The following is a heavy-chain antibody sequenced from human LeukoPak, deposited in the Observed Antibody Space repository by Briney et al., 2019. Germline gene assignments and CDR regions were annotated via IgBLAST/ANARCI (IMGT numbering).Heavy chain of an antibody. Sequence: SETLSLTRAVYGGSFSGYYWSWIRQPPGKGLEWIGEINHSGSTNYNPSLKSRVTISVDTSKNQFSLRLSSVTAADTAVYYCARRKVPNAFDIWGQGTMVTVSS. CDR2: INHSGST. J-gene: IGHJ3*02. V-gene: IGHV4-34*01. CDR3: ARRKVPNAFDI. CDR1: GGSFSGYY.